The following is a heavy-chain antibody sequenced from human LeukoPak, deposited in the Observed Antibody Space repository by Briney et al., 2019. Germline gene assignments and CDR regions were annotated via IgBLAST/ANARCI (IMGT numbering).Heavy chain of an antibody. CDR1: GYTFTSYG. Sequence: ASVKVSCMASGYTFTSYGISWVRQAPGQGLEWMGWISAYNGNTNYAQKLQGRVTMTTDTSTSTAYMELRSLRSDDTAVYYCARGGLRYFDWLLDYFDYWGQGTLVTVSS. CDR3: ARGGLRYFDWLLDYFDY. D-gene: IGHD3-9*01. CDR2: ISAYNGNT. V-gene: IGHV1-18*04. J-gene: IGHJ4*02.